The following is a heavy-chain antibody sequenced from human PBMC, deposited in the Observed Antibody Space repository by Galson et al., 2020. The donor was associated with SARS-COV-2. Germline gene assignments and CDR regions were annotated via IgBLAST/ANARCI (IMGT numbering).Heavy chain of an antibody. V-gene: IGHV4-39*07. CDR1: GGPISSGDYY. Sequence: ASETLSLTCTVSGGPISSGDYYWGWIRQPPGKGLVWIGSISYIGSTYYNPSHKSHATISVDTANDRFSLDLTSVTAADTAVYYCAAGYRDWEIDCWGQGTLVTVSS. J-gene: IGHJ4*02. CDR2: ISYIGST. D-gene: IGHD3-9*01. CDR3: AAGYRDWEIDC.